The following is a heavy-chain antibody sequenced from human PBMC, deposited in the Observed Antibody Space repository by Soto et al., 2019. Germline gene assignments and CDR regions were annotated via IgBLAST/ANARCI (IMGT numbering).Heavy chain of an antibody. Sequence: QVQLVQSGAEVKKPGASVKVSCKASGYTFTSYGISWGGKAPGKGLEWMGWISTYNGNTKYAQKLQGRVTMTTDTSTSTAYMELRSLRSDDTAVFYCAREMVRGVGSDYWGQGTLVTVSS. CDR1: GYTFTSYG. CDR2: ISTYNGNT. J-gene: IGHJ4*02. D-gene: IGHD3-10*01. V-gene: IGHV1-18*01. CDR3: AREMVRGVGSDY.